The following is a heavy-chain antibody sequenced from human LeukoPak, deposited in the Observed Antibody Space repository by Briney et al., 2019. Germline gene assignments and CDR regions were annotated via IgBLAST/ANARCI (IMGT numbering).Heavy chain of an antibody. D-gene: IGHD3-10*01. CDR1: GGSISSYY. CDR2: IYSSGST. Sequence: SDTLSLTRTVSGGSISSYYWSWIRQPPGKGLEWIGYIYSSGSTNYNPSLKSRVTISVDTSKNQFSLKLSSVTAADTAVYYCARRRGAHTADALDIWGQGTMVTVSS. J-gene: IGHJ3*02. CDR3: ARRRGAHTADALDI. V-gene: IGHV4-59*08.